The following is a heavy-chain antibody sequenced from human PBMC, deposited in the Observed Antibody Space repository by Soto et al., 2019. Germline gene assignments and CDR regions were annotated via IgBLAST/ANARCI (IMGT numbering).Heavy chain of an antibody. CDR3: ARAVAVPADFDY. CDR1: GYTFTAYA. D-gene: IGHD6-19*01. Sequence: ASVKVSCKASGYTFTAYAMHWVRQAPGQRLEWMGWINAGNGNTKYSQKFQGRVTITRDTSASTAYMELSSLRSEETAVYYCARAVAVPADFDYWGQGTLVTVSS. V-gene: IGHV1-3*01. CDR2: INAGNGNT. J-gene: IGHJ4*02.